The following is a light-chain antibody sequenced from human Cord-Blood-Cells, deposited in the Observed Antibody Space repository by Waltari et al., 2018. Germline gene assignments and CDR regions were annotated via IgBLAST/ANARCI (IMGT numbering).Light chain of an antibody. CDR1: RGVVGGYNY. Sequence: QSALTQPRSVSGSPGQSVTISCTGTRGVVGGYNYVSWYQQHPGKAPKLMIYDVSKRPSGVPDRFSGSKSGNTASLTISGLQAEDEADYYCCSYAGSSWVFGGGTKLTVL. CDR2: DVS. J-gene: IGLJ3*02. V-gene: IGLV2-11*01. CDR3: CSYAGSSWV.